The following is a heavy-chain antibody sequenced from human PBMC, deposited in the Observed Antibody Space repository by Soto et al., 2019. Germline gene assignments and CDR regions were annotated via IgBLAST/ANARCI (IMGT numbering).Heavy chain of an antibody. Sequence: GGSLRLSCAASGFTFSSYAMSWVRQAPGKGLEWVSAISGGGGSTYYADSVKGRFTISRDNSKNTLYLQMNSLRAEDTAVYYCAKALELHSLAFDIWGQGTMVTVSS. D-gene: IGHD1-7*01. CDR3: AKALELHSLAFDI. CDR1: GFTFSSYA. V-gene: IGHV3-23*01. J-gene: IGHJ3*02. CDR2: ISGGGGST.